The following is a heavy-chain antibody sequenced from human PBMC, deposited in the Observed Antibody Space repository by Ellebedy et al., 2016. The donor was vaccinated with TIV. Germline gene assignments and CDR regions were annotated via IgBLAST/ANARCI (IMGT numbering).Heavy chain of an antibody. J-gene: IGHJ4*02. CDR3: ARAPAGTQQSPLDY. CDR1: GDSISSSNW. V-gene: IGHV4-4*02. CDR2: IYQSGST. D-gene: IGHD6-13*01. Sequence: MPSETLSLTCAVSGDSISSSNWWSWVRQTPGKGLEWIGEIYQSGSTNYNPSLKSRVTISVDKSKNQFSLKLTSVTAADTAVYYCARAPAGTQQSPLDYWGQGTLVTASS.